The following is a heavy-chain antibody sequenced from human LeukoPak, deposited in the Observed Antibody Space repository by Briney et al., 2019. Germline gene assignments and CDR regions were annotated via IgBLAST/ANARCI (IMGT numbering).Heavy chain of an antibody. V-gene: IGHV3-66*01. Sequence: GGSLILFCAASGFSDSSHYMSWVRQAPGKGLEWVSLIYSGGSTEYADSVKGRFTISRDISRNTVHLQMNSLRAEDTAVYYCARVPVLRTRENLQHWGQGPMVTVSS. CDR2: IYSGGST. J-gene: IGHJ1*01. CDR1: GFSDSSHY. D-gene: IGHD3-9*01. CDR3: ARVPVLRTRENLQH.